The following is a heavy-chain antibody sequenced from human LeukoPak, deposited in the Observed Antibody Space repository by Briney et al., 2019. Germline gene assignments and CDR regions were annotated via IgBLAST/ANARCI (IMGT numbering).Heavy chain of an antibody. CDR1: GYTFTSYA. Sequence: ASVKVSCKASGYTFTSYAMHWVRQAPGQRLEWMGWINAGNGNTKYSQKFQGRVTITRDTSASTAYMELSSLRSEDTAVYYCARGRGSGYPIDYWGQGTLVTVSS. CDR2: INAGNGNT. CDR3: ARGRGSGYPIDY. J-gene: IGHJ4*02. D-gene: IGHD3-22*01. V-gene: IGHV1-3*01.